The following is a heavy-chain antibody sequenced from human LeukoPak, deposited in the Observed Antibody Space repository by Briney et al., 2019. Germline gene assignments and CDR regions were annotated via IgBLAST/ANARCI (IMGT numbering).Heavy chain of an antibody. CDR2: IYYSGSP. Sequence: SETLSLTCTVSGGSISSYYWSWIRQPPGKGLEWIGYIYYSGSPNYNPSLKSRVTISVDTSKNQFSLKLSSVTAADTAMYYCARATTAMTNFDYWGQGTLVTVSS. J-gene: IGHJ4*02. CDR3: ARATTAMTNFDY. D-gene: IGHD5-18*01. CDR1: GGSISSYY. V-gene: IGHV4-59*01.